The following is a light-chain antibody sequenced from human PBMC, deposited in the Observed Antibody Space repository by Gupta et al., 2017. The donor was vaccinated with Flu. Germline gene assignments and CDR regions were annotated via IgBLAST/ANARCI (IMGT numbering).Light chain of an antibody. J-gene: IGKJ2*01. V-gene: IGKV3-20*01. CDR1: KSHSKNY. CDR2: GAS. CDR3: QQFCSSPYT. Sequence: GTLSLSAGETVTLSCRASKSHSKNYLAWYQQKLGQPPRSLIYGASNRATGIPDRFSGSGSGTDFTLTISRLEPEDFGVYYCQQFCSSPYTFGQGIKLEI.